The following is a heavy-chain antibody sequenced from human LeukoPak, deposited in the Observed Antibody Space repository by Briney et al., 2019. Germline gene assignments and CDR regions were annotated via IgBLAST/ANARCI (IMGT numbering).Heavy chain of an antibody. CDR3: ARGVYGDYVS. V-gene: IGHV4-34*01. D-gene: IGHD4-17*01. Sequence: PPETLSLTCAVYGGSFSGYYWSWIRQPPGKGLEWIGEINHSGSTNYNPSLKSRVTISVDTSKNQFSLKLSSVTAADTAVYYCARGVYGDYVSWGQGTLVTVSS. CDR1: GGSFSGYY. CDR2: INHSGST. J-gene: IGHJ4*02.